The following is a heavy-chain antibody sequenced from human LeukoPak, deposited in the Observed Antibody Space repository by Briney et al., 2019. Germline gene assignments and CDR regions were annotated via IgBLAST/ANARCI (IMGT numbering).Heavy chain of an antibody. D-gene: IGHD1-26*01. J-gene: IGHJ4*02. V-gene: IGHV4-4*07. CDR1: GGSISSYY. Sequence: SETLSLTCTVSGGSISSYYWSWIRQPAGKGLEWIGRIYTSGSTNYNPSLKSRVTMSVDTSRNQFSLKLSSVTAADTAVYYCASGSRSYGFDYWGQGTLVTVSS. CDR3: ASGSRSYGFDY. CDR2: IYTSGST.